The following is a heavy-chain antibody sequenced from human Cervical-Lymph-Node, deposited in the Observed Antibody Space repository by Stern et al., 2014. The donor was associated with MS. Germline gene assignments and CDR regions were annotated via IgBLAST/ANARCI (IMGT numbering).Heavy chain of an antibody. D-gene: IGHD2-8*01. J-gene: IGHJ3*02. V-gene: IGHV1-69*17. CDR2: IIPSIAIA. CDR1: EGTFSSYA. Sequence: VQLLESAAAVKKPGSSVKVSCKASEGTFSSYAIRWVRLAPGQGLEWVGGIIPSIAIAHPAQKFVGRVTISADKITNKVEIAMSSLRSENTALYYCARDGGGVDIWGQGTMVSVSS. CDR3: ARDGGGVDI.